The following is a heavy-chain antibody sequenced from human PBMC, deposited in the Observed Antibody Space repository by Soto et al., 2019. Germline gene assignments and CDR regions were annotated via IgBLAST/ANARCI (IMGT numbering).Heavy chain of an antibody. V-gene: IGHV6-1*01. D-gene: IGHD5-12*01. CDR1: GDSVSSNSAA. J-gene: IGHJ4*02. CDR2: TYYRSKWYN. Sequence: QSQTLSLTCAISGDSVSSNSAAWNWIRQSPSRGLEWLGRTYYRSKWYNDYAVSVKSRITINPDTSKNQFSLQLNSVTPEDTAVYYCARDSPRGYSGYAPVVDYWGQGTLVTVSS. CDR3: ARDSPRGYSGYAPVVDY.